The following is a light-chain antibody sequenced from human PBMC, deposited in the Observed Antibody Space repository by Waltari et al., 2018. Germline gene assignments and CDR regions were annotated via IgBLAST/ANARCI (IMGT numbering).Light chain of an antibody. Sequence: QSALTQPASVSASPGQSITISCTGTSGDIGGSDFVSWYQHHPGRAPKVLLFDVNHRPSGISDRFSGSKSGNTASLTISGLQAEDDADYYCSSPSTNNVVVFGGGTKVTVL. CDR3: SSPSTNNVVV. CDR2: DVN. CDR1: SGDIGGSDF. J-gene: IGLJ2*01. V-gene: IGLV2-14*01.